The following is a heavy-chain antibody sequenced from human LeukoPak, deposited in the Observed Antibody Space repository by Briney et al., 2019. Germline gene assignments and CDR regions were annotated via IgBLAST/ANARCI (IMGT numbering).Heavy chain of an antibody. V-gene: IGHV1-3*01. D-gene: IGHD3-22*01. CDR2: INAGNGNT. CDR1: GYTFTSYA. Sequence: ASVKVSCKASGYTFTSYAMHWVRQAPGQRLEWMGWINAGNGNTKYSQKFQGRVTITRDTSASTAYMELSSPRSEDTAVYYCARVYDPDDSSGYYFYHWGQGTLVTVSS. J-gene: IGHJ4*02. CDR3: ARVYDPDDSSGYYFYH.